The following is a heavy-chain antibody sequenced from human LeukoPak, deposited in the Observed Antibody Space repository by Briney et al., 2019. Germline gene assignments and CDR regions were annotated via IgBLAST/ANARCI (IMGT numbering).Heavy chain of an antibody. CDR2: ISGSGGST. CDR1: GFTFSSYA. J-gene: IGHJ4*02. Sequence: PGGSLRLSCAASGFTFSSYAMSWVRQAPGKGLEWVSAISGSGGSTYYADSVKGRFTISRDNSKNTLYLQMNSLRAEDTAVYYCAKGERWLTPPEDYYFDYWGQGTLVTVSS. D-gene: IGHD1-1*01. CDR3: AKGERWLTPPEDYYFDY. V-gene: IGHV3-23*01.